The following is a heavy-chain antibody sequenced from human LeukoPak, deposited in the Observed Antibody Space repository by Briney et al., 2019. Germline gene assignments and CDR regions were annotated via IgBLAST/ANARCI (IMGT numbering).Heavy chain of an antibody. D-gene: IGHD1-26*01. CDR3: ARGSQWELPYFDY. CDR1: GYTFTSYA. V-gene: IGHV1-3*01. J-gene: IGHJ4*02. CDR2: ISGGNGNT. Sequence: GASVKVSCKASGYTFTSYAMHCVRQAPGQSLEWMGWISGGNGNTKYSQKFQGRVTITTDTSASTAYMELSSLRSEDTAVYYCARGSQWELPYFDYWGQGTLVTVSS.